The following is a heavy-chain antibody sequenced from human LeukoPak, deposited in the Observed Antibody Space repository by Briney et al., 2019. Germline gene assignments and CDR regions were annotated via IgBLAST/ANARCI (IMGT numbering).Heavy chain of an antibody. CDR2: ISSSSTI. CDR1: GFTFSSYS. Sequence: PGGSLRLSCAASGFTFSSYSMNWVRQAPGKGLEWVSYISSSSTIYYADSVKGRFTISRDNAKNSLYLQMNSLRAEDTAVCYCARDSYGDYSFDYWGQGTLVTVSS. CDR3: ARDSYGDYSFDY. D-gene: IGHD4-17*01. J-gene: IGHJ4*02. V-gene: IGHV3-48*01.